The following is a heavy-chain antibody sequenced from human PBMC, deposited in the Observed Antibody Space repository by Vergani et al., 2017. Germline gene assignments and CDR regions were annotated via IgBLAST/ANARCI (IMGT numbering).Heavy chain of an antibody. Sequence: QVQLQESGPGLVKPSQTLSLTCTVSGGSISSGGYYWSWIRQHPGKGLEWIVYIYYSGSTYYNPSLKSRVTISVDTSKNQFSLKLSSVTAADTAVYYCARDAAAGLHXFDYWGQGTLVTVSS. J-gene: IGHJ4*02. CDR2: IYYSGST. CDR1: GGSISSGGYY. D-gene: IGHD6-13*01. V-gene: IGHV4-31*03. CDR3: ARDAAAGLHXFDY.